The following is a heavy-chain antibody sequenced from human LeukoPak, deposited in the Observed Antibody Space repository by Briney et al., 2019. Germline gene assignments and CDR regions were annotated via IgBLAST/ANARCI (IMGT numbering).Heavy chain of an antibody. CDR2: IRFDRSNK. V-gene: IGHV3-30*02. CDR3: AKDQVGATTDYFDY. CDR1: GFTFSSYW. Sequence: GGSLRLSCAASGFTFSSYWMHRVRQAPGKGLEWVAFIRFDRSNKYYADSVKGRFTISRDNSKNTLYLQMNSLRAEDTAVYYCAKDQVGATTDYFDYWGQGTLVTVSS. D-gene: IGHD1-26*01. J-gene: IGHJ4*02.